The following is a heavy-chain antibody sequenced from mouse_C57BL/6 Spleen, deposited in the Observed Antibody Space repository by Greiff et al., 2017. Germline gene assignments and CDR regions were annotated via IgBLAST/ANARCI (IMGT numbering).Heavy chain of an antibody. J-gene: IGHJ2*01. V-gene: IGHV1-20*01. CDR1: GYSFTGYF. D-gene: IGHD1-1*01. CDR2: INPYNGDT. CDR3: ARSGVVATDFDY. Sequence: EVQLQESGPELVKPGDSVKISCKASGYSFTGYFMNWVMQSHGKSLEWIGRINPYNGDTFYNQKFKGKATLTVDKSSSTAHMELRSLTSEDSAVYYCARSGVVATDFDYWGQGTTLTVSS.